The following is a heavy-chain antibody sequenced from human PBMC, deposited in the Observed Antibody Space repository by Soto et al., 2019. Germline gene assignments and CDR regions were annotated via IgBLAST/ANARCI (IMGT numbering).Heavy chain of an antibody. CDR1: GGSFSGYY. CDR3: ARGPYCSSTSCLWADYFDY. CDR2: INHSGST. D-gene: IGHD2-2*01. Sequence: TSETLSLTCAVYGGSFSGYYWSWIRQPPGKGLEWIGEINHSGSTNYNPSLKSRVTISVDTSKNQFSLKLSSVTAADTAVYYCARGPYCSSTSCLWADYFDYWGQGTLVTVSS. J-gene: IGHJ4*02. V-gene: IGHV4-34*01.